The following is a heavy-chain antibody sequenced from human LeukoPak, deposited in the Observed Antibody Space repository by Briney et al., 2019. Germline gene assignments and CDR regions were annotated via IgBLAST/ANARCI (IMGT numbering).Heavy chain of an antibody. J-gene: IGHJ4*02. CDR2: IIPIFGTA. Sequence: PVKVSCKASGGTFSSYAISWVRQAPGQGLEWMGRIIPIFGTANYAQKFQGRVTITTDESTSTAYMELSSLRSEDTAVYYCAREPKTYQPGRDGYKFDYWGQGTLVTVSS. CDR3: AREPKTYQPGRDGYKFDY. D-gene: IGHD5-24*01. CDR1: GGTFSSYA. V-gene: IGHV1-69*05.